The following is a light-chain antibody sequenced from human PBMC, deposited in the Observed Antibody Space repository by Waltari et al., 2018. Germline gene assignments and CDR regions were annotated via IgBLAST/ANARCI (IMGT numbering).Light chain of an antibody. CDR3: LQVPFS. CDR1: QSLLYSNGNVY. Sequence: GVLTQSPLSLAVTLGQPASISCKSSQSLLYSNGNVYLDWYLQRPGQSPRRLIYQVSKRDSGVPDRVGGSGSDTDFTLRISRVETDDVGTYDCLQVPFSFGPGTKMEVK. CDR2: QVS. J-gene: IGKJ3*01. V-gene: IGKV2-30*01.